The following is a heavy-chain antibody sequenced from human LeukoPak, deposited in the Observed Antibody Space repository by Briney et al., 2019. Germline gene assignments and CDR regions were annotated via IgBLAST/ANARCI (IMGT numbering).Heavy chain of an antibody. CDR2: ISGSGGST. CDR1: GFTFSSYA. J-gene: IGHJ5*02. Sequence: GGSLRLSCAASGFTFSSYAMSWVRQAPGKGLEWVSAISGSGGSTYYADSVKGRFTISRDNSKNTLYLQMNSLRAEDTAVYYRANSAGWYQLLPWFDPWGQGTLVTVSS. CDR3: ANSAGWYQLLPWFDP. V-gene: IGHV3-23*01. D-gene: IGHD2-2*01.